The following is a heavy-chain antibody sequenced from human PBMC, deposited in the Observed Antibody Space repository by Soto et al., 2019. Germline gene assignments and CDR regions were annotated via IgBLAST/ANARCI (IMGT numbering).Heavy chain of an antibody. J-gene: IGHJ6*02. V-gene: IGHV1-3*01. CDR1: GYTFTSYA. CDR2: INAGNGNT. Sequence: QVQLVQSGAEVKKPGASVKVSCKASGYTFTSYAMHWVRQAPGQRLEWMGWINAGNGNTKYSQKFQGRVTITRDTSASTAYMELSSLRSEDTAVYYCARWRTIFGVVIIDKALSTAYYGMDVWGQGTTVTVSS. D-gene: IGHD3-3*01. CDR3: ARWRTIFGVVIIDKALSTAYYGMDV.